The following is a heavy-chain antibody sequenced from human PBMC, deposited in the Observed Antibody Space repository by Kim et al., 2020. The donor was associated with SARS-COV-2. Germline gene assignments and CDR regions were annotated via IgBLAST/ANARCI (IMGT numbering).Heavy chain of an antibody. Sequence: ASVKVSCKVSGYTLTELSMHWVRQAPGKGLEWMGGFDPEDGETIYAQKFQGRVTMTEDTSTDTAYMELSSLRSEDTAVYYCATVLQDWALFDYWGQGTLVTVSS. CDR3: ATVLQDWALFDY. D-gene: IGHD3-9*01. CDR2: FDPEDGET. J-gene: IGHJ4*02. CDR1: GYTLTELS. V-gene: IGHV1-24*01.